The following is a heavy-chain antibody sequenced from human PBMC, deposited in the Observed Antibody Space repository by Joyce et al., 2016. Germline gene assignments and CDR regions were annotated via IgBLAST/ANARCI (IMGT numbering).Heavy chain of an antibody. D-gene: IGHD3-16*01. J-gene: IGHJ3*02. CDR2: IGTAGDP. CDR3: ARERGGGMSAFDI. Sequence: EVQLVEAGGALVQPGGSLRLSCAASGFTFSAYEIHWVRQNTGKGLGWVSAIGTAGDPYYAGSVKGRFTISRENAKSSLFLKMNSLRAEDTAVYYCARERGGGMSAFDIWGQGTMVTVSS. V-gene: IGHV3-13*05. CDR1: GFTFSAYE.